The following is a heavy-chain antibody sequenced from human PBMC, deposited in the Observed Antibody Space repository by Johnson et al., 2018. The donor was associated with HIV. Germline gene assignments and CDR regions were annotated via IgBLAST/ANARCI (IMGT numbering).Heavy chain of an antibody. J-gene: IGHJ3*01. CDR1: GFTVSSNY. CDR2: IYSGGST. D-gene: IGHD3-10*01. V-gene: IGHV3-66*02. Sequence: GSLRLSCAASGFTVSSNYMSWVRQAPGKGLEWVSVIYSGGSTYYADSVKGRFTSSRDNSKNTLYLQMNSLRPEDSAVYYCATLWFGEVSVYDAFDVWGQGTMVTVSS. CDR3: ATLWFGEVSVYDAFDV.